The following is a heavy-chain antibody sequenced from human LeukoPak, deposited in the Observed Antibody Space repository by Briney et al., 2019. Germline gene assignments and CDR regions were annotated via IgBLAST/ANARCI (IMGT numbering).Heavy chain of an antibody. CDR2: ISGSGGST. Sequence: GGSLRLSCAASGFTFSSYAMSWVRQAPGKGLEWVSAISGSGGSTYYADSVKGRFTISRDDSKNTLYLQMNSLRAEDTAVYYCAKDELRYFDLLDYWGQGTLVTVSS. D-gene: IGHD3-9*01. V-gene: IGHV3-23*01. CDR3: AKDELRYFDLLDY. J-gene: IGHJ4*02. CDR1: GFTFSSYA.